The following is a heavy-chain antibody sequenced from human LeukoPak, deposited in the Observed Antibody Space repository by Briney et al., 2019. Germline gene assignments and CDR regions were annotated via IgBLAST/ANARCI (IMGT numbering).Heavy chain of an antibody. J-gene: IGHJ5*02. D-gene: IGHD5-24*01. CDR2: IIPIFGTA. CDR3: AREVDGGFDP. V-gene: IGHV1-69*05. Sequence: SVKVSXKSSGGTFSSYAISWVRQAPGQGLEWMGRIIPIFGTANYAQKFQGRVTITTDESTSTAYMELSSLRSEDTAVYYCAREVDGGFDPWGQGTLVTVSS. CDR1: GGTFSSYA.